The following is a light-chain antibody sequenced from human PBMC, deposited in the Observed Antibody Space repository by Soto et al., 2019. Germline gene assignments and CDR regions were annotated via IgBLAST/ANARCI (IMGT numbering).Light chain of an antibody. CDR2: FNSDGSH. Sequence: QPVLTQSPSASASLGASVKLTCTLSSGHSRYAIAWHQQQPEKGPRYLMKFNSDGSHNKGDGIPDRFSGSSSGAERYLTISSLQSEDEADYYCQTWGIGTLVFGGGTKLTVL. CDR1: SGHSRYA. CDR3: QTWGIGTLV. J-gene: IGLJ2*01. V-gene: IGLV4-69*01.